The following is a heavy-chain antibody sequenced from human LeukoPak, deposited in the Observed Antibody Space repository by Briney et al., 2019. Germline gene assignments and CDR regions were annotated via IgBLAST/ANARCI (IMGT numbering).Heavy chain of an antibody. Sequence: SETLSLTCNVSGGSIITSSYYWDWIRQPPGKGLEWIGSIYYSGTTYYNPSLKSRVTISAHTSKNQFSLNLTSVTAADTAVYYCATPDYYYYYMDVWGKGTTVTVSS. V-gene: IGHV4-39*01. CDR1: GGSIITSSYY. CDR2: IYYSGTT. J-gene: IGHJ6*03. CDR3: ATPDYYYYYMDV.